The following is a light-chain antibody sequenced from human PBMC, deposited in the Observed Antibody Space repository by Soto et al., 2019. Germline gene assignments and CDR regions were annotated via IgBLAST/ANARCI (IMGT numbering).Light chain of an antibody. CDR2: WAS. Sequence: DIVMNQSPDSLAVSLGERATINCKSSQSLLFSSNNKNYLAWYKQKPGQPPKLLIYWASTREFGVPDRFSGSGSGTDFTLTISSLQAEDVAVYYCQQYSSSHPGLTFGGVTKVEIK. J-gene: IGKJ4*01. CDR1: QSLLFSSNNKNY. CDR3: QQYSSSHPGLT. V-gene: IGKV4-1*01.